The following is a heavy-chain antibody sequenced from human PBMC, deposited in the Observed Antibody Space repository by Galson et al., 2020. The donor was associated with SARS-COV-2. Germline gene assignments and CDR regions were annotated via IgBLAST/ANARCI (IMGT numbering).Heavy chain of an antibody. CDR2: IIPIFGTE. CDR1: GGTFSSYA. Sequence: SVKVSCKASGGTFSSYAISWVRQAPGQGLEWMGGIIPIFGTEKYAQKFQGRVTITADELTSTAYMEMSSLRSEDTAVYYCARGGWNNAHYYSYMDVWCKGTTVTVSS. CDR3: ARGGWNNAHYYSYMDV. D-gene: IGHD1-1*01. J-gene: IGHJ6*03. V-gene: IGHV1-69*13.